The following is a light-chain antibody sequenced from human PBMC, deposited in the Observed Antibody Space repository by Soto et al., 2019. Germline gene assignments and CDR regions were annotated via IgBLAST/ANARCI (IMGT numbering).Light chain of an antibody. CDR1: QSVSTNF. Sequence: EIVLTQSPGTLSLSPGEGATLSCRASQSVSTNFFAWYQQKPGQAPRLLIYGASNRATGIPDRFSGSGSGTDFTLTISRLEPEDFAVYYWQQYGRTSWTFGQGTKVEIK. V-gene: IGKV3-20*01. CDR2: GAS. CDR3: QQYGRTSWT. J-gene: IGKJ1*01.